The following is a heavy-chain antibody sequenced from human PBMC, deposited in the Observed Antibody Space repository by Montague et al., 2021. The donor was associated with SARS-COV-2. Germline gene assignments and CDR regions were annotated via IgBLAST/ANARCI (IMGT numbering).Heavy chain of an antibody. V-gene: IGHV2-70*11. J-gene: IGHJ6*02. D-gene: IGHD3-10*01. Sequence: PALVKPTQTLALTCTFSGFSLSTSGMCVSWIRQPPGKALEWLARIDWDDDKYYSTSLKTRLTISKDTSKNQVVLTMTNMDPVDTATYYCARTAGTDYTGYYYYAMDVWGQVATVTVSS. CDR2: IDWDDDK. CDR1: GFSLSTSGMC. CDR3: ARTAGTDYTGYYYYAMDV.